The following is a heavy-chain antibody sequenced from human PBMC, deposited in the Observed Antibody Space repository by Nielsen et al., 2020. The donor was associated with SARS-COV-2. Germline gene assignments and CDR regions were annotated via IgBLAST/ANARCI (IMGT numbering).Heavy chain of an antibody. Sequence: WIRQPPGKGLEWVSAISGSGGSTYYADSVKGRFTISRDNSKNTLYLQMNSLRAEDTAVYYCAKGAGRITIFGAHPGHAFDIWGQGTMVTVSS. V-gene: IGHV3-23*01. D-gene: IGHD3-3*01. CDR3: AKGAGRITIFGAHPGHAFDI. CDR2: ISGSGGST. J-gene: IGHJ3*02.